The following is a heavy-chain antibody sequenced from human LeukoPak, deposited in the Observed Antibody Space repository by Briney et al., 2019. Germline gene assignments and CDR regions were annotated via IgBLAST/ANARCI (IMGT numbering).Heavy chain of an antibody. D-gene: IGHD2-2*02. CDR1: GFTFSSYE. V-gene: IGHV3-48*03. CDR2: ISSSGSNI. Sequence: PGGSLRLSCAASGFTFSSYEMNWVRQAPGKGLEWVSYISSSGSNIYYADSVKGRFTISRDNAKNSLYLQMNSLRAEDTAVYYCARVPRCSSSNCYMGYAFDIWGQGTMVTVSS. CDR3: ARVPRCSSSNCYMGYAFDI. J-gene: IGHJ3*02.